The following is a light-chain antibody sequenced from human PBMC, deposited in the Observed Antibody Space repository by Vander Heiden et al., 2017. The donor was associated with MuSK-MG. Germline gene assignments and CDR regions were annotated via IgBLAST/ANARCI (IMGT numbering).Light chain of an antibody. J-gene: IGLJ3*02. CDR1: NVGNNP. CDR3: ESRDDSPDVWV. Sequence: QSVVTQPPSASGTPGQRVTLSCSLINVGNNPAKWFHQLLGRPPELLIYSDFQRPSGVPDRFSGSKSGTPATMAIRGLQAEDEADYYCESRDDSPDVWVFGGGTKLTVL. V-gene: IGLV1-44*01. CDR2: SDF.